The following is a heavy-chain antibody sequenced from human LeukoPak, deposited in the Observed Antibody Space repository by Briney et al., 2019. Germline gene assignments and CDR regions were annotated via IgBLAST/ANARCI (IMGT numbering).Heavy chain of an antibody. D-gene: IGHD1-26*01. CDR3: TKASWEGVTTTYFDY. Sequence: GGSLRLSCAASGFTFSSYAMNWVRQAPGKGLEWVSGISGGGGVTYYAESVKGRFTISRDNSKNTLYLQMNSLRGDDTAIYYCTKASWEGVTTTYFDYWGQGTLVPVSS. J-gene: IGHJ4*02. CDR2: ISGGGGVT. CDR1: GFTFSSYA. V-gene: IGHV3-23*01.